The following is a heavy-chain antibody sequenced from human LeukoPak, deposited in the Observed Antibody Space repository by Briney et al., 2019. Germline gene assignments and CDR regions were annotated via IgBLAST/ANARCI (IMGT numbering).Heavy chain of an antibody. CDR1: GGSISSYY. Sequence: SETLSLTCTVSGGSISSYYWSWIRQPPGKGLEWIGYIYYSGSTNYNPSLKSRVTISVDTSRNQFSLKLSSVTAADTAVYYCARHWGFGYGGNSVRGAFDIWGQGTMVTVSS. CDR3: ARHWGFGYGGNSVRGAFDI. D-gene: IGHD4-23*01. CDR2: IYYSGST. J-gene: IGHJ3*02. V-gene: IGHV4-59*08.